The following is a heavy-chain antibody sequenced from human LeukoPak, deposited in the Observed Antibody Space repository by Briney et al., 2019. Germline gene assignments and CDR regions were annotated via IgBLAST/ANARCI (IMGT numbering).Heavy chain of an antibody. CDR1: GFTFSNYG. D-gene: IGHD1-1*01. CDR2: ISFDGSKK. J-gene: IGHJ5*01. Sequence: GGSLTLSCAASGFTFSNYGFHWVRQAPGKGLEWVALISFDGSKKYFADSVKGRFTLSRDNSKNTLYLQMNSLRGEDTAVYYCAKDWNNWFDSWGQGTLVTVSS. CDR3: AKDWNNWFDS. V-gene: IGHV3-30*18.